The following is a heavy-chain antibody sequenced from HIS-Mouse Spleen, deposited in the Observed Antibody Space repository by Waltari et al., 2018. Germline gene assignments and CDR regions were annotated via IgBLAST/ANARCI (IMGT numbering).Heavy chain of an antibody. CDR1: GFTFSSYW. CDR2: IKQDGSEK. V-gene: IGHV3-7*01. J-gene: IGHJ3*02. D-gene: IGHD3-10*01. CDR3: ASFPLWFGEVMDAFDI. Sequence: EVQLVESGGGLVQPGGSLRLSCAASGFTFSSYWMSWVRQAPGKGLEWVANIKQDGSEKYYVDSVKGRFTISRDNAKNSLYLQMNSLRAEDTAVYYCASFPLWFGEVMDAFDIWGQGTMVTVSS.